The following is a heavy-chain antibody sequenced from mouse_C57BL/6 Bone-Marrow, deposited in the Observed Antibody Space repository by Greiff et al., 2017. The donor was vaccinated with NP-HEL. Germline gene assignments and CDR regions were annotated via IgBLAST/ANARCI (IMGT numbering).Heavy chain of an antibody. CDR1: GYTFTSYG. D-gene: IGHD2-3*01. J-gene: IGHJ1*03. Sequence: VKLQESGAELARPGASVKLSCKASGYTFTSYGISWVKQRTGQGLEWIGEIYPRSGNTYYNEKFKGKATLTADKSSSTAYMELRSLTSEDSAVYFCAREGIYDGYYVLYFDVWGTGTTVTVSS. CDR2: IYPRSGNT. CDR3: AREGIYDGYYVLYFDV. V-gene: IGHV1-81*01.